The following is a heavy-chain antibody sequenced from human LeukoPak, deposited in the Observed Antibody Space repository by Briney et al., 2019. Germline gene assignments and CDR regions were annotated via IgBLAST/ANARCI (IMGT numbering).Heavy chain of an antibody. CDR1: GYTFTGYY. Sequence: ASVKVSCKASGYTFTGYYMHWVRQAPGQGLEWMGWINPNSGGTNYAQKFQGRVTMTRDTSISTAYMELSRLRSDDTAVYYCARGEKRDYYGSGSYPATAFDYWGQGTLVTVSS. V-gene: IGHV1-2*02. D-gene: IGHD3-10*01. CDR2: INPNSGGT. J-gene: IGHJ4*02. CDR3: ARGEKRDYYGSGSYPATAFDY.